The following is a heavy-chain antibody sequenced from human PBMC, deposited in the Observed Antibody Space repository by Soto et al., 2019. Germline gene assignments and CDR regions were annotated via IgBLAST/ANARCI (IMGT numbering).Heavy chain of an antibody. CDR2: ISPHNGNT. J-gene: IGHJ2*01. V-gene: IGHV1-18*01. D-gene: IGHD4-17*01. CDR1: GYTFTSRG. CDR3: VREAGDYDWYFDL. Sequence: QVQLVQSGPEVKEPGASVKVSCKASGYTFTSRGIYWVRQAPGQGLEWMGWISPHNGNTHYSQSLQARVTLTTDTSTSTAYMDLRSLRSDDTAVYYCVREAGDYDWYFDLWRRGTPVTVSS.